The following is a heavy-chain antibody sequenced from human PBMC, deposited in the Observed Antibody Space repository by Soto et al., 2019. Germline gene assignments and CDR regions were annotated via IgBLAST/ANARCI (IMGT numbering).Heavy chain of an antibody. CDR3: ARDAEGY. CDR1: GVTSSSNT. CDR2: IITDGSAT. J-gene: IGHJ4*02. V-gene: IGHV3-74*01. Sequence: PGGSLRLSCEASGVTSSSNTLHWVRQMPGKGLVWVSRIITDGSATNYADSVKGRFTTYRDNAKNMLYLQMNSLRLEDTAVYYCARDAEGYWGQGALVTVSS.